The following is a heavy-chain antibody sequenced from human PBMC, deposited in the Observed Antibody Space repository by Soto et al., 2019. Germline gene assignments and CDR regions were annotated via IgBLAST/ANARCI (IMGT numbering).Heavy chain of an antibody. J-gene: IGHJ3*02. Sequence: SETLSLTCAVYGGSFSGYYWGWIRQPPGKGLEWIGEINHNGSTNYNPSLKSRVTISVDTSKNLFSLKLSFVTAADTVVYYWATRGGSGSYYAFHIWGQGTMVTVSS. CDR2: INHNGST. CDR1: GGSFSGYY. D-gene: IGHD3-10*01. V-gene: IGHV4-34*01. CDR3: ATRGGSGSYYAFHI.